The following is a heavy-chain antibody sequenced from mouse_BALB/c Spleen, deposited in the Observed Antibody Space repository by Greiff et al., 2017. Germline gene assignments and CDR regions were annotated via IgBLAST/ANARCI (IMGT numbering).Heavy chain of an antibody. CDR3: ASGSGYVIGFAY. J-gene: IGHJ3*01. Sequence: EVMLVESGPSLVKPSQTLSLTCSVTGDSITSGYWNWIRKFPGNKLEYMGYISYSGSTYYNPSLKSRISITRDTSKNQYYLQLNSVTTEDTATYYCASGSGYVIGFAYWGQGTLVTVSA. D-gene: IGHD3-1*01. V-gene: IGHV3-8*02. CDR2: ISYSGST. CDR1: GDSITSGY.